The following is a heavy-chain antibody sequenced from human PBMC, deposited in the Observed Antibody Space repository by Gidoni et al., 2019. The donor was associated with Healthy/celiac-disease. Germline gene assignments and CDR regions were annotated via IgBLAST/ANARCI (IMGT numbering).Heavy chain of an antibody. CDR1: GYSISSGYY. CDR3: AREGLGRCFDY. J-gene: IGHJ4*02. CDR2: IYHSGST. V-gene: IGHV4-38-2*02. D-gene: IGHD1-26*01. Sequence: QVHLQESGPGLVKPSETLSLTCTVSGYSISSGYYWGWIRQRPGKGLEWIGSIYHSGSTYYNPSLKSRVTISVDTSKNQFSLKLSSVTAADTAVYYCAREGLGRCFDYWGQGTLVTVSS.